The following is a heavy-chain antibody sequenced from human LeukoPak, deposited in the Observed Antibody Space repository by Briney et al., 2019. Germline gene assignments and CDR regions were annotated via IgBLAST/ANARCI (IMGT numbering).Heavy chain of an antibody. CDR1: GRTFGSYA. CDR2: ISGSGGST. Sequence: AGGSLRLSCAASGRTFGSYAMSWVRQAPGKGLEWVSAISGSGGSTYYADSVKGRFTISRDNSKNTLYLQMNSLRAEDTAVYYCAKGQFLEWLLSWFGPWGQGTLSPSPQ. D-gene: IGHD3-3*01. CDR3: AKGQFLEWLLSWFGP. V-gene: IGHV3-23*01. J-gene: IGHJ5*02.